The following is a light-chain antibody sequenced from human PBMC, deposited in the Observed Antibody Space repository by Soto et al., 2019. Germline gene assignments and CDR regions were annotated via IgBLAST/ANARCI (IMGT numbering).Light chain of an antibody. J-gene: IGKJ5*01. Sequence: AMQLTQSPSSVSAAVGDRGTITCRASQSISSYLNWYQQKPGKAPKLLIYATYSLQSGVQSRFSGSGSGTDFTLTIRSLQPEDFATYYCKQLNSYPITFGQGTRLEIK. CDR2: ATY. CDR1: QSISSY. CDR3: KQLNSYPIT. V-gene: IGKV1-13*02.